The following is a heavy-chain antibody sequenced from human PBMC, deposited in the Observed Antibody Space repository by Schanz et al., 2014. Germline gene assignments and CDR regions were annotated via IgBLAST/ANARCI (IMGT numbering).Heavy chain of an antibody. CDR1: GFSFSDYY. D-gene: IGHD4-17*01. CDR3: ARDSNGDDGYRFWFDS. J-gene: IGHJ5*01. V-gene: IGHV3-11*04. Sequence: QVHLLESGGGLVEPGGSLRLSCAASGFSFSDYYMSWIRQAPGKGLEWISYITGTGTVMYADSVKGRFTISRDNGKNSLSLQMNSLRVEDTAIYYCARDSNGDDGYRFWFDSWGQGILVTASS. CDR2: ITGTGTV.